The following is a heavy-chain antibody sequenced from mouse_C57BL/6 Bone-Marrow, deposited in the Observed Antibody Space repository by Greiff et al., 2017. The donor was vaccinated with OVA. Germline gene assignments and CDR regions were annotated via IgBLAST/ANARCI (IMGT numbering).Heavy chain of an antibody. Sequence: QVQLQQSGAELVKPGASVKLSCKASGYTFTSYWMHWVKQRPGRGLEWIGRIDPNSGGTKYNEKLKSKATMTVDKPSSTAYMQLSSLTSEDSAVYYCARNPFGYRYYGSSYGYFDVWGTGTTVTVSS. CDR3: ARNPFGYRYYGSSYGYFDV. D-gene: IGHD1-1*01. CDR2: IDPNSGGT. J-gene: IGHJ1*03. CDR1: GYTFTSYW. V-gene: IGHV1-72*01.